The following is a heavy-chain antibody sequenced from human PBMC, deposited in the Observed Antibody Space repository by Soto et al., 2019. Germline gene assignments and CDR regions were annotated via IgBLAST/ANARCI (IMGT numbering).Heavy chain of an antibody. Sequence: QVPLVQSGAEVKKPGASVKVSCKASGYTFTSYGISWVRQAPGQGLEWMGWISAYNGNTNYAQKLQGRVTMTTDTATSTAYMELRSLRSDDTAVYYCARGYSSSWRLGDYYYGMDVWGQGTTVTVSS. CDR3: ARGYSSSWRLGDYYYGMDV. D-gene: IGHD6-13*01. J-gene: IGHJ6*02. V-gene: IGHV1-18*01. CDR1: GYTFTSYG. CDR2: ISAYNGNT.